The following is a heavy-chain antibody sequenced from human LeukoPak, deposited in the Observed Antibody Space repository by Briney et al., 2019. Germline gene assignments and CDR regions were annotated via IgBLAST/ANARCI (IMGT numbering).Heavy chain of an antibody. J-gene: IGHJ5*02. Sequence: SETLSLTCAVYGGSFSGYYWSRIRQPPGKGLEWIGEINHSGSTNYNPSLKSRVTISVDTSKNQFSLKLSSVTAADTAVYYCARDIVVVPATSPNWFDPWGQGTLVTVSS. V-gene: IGHV4-34*01. CDR2: INHSGST. CDR3: ARDIVVVPATSPNWFDP. CDR1: GGSFSGYY. D-gene: IGHD2-2*01.